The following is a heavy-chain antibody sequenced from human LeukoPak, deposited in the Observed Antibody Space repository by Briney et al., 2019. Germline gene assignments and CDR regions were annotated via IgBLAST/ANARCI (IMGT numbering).Heavy chain of an antibody. V-gene: IGHV3-66*01. J-gene: IGHJ4*02. CDR1: EFSVGSNY. CDR3: ARGRSGNYYTLFDY. CDR2: IYSGGST. D-gene: IGHD3-10*01. Sequence: GGSLRLSCAASEFSVGSNYMTLVRPAPGKGLGGVSLIYSGGSTYYADSVKGRFTISRDNSKNTLYLQMNTVRAEDTAVYYCARGRSGNYYTLFDYWGQGTLVTVSS.